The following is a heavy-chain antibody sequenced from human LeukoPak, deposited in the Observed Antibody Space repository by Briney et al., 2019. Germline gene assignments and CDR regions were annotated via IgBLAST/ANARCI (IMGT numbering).Heavy chain of an antibody. V-gene: IGHV4-39*01. D-gene: IGHD4-17*01. CDR1: GGSISSSSND. Sequence: PSQCLSPTWPVAGGSISSSSNDCGWIRQPPWKGLEWIGRIDYRGSTHYNPSPKTPLTIIVETTKNQFSLKVNSLTAPHTAVHYCARSGTVTVSGTKFNYFDYWGQGTLVTVSA. J-gene: IGHJ4*02. CDR2: IDYRGST. CDR3: ARSGTVTVSGTKFNYFDY.